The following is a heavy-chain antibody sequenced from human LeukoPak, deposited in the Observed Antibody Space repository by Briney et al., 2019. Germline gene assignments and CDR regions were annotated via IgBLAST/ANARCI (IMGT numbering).Heavy chain of an antibody. CDR1: GYTFTGYY. CDR3: ARGWYDFWNGYYGY. D-gene: IGHD3-3*01. Sequence: TVKVSCKASGYTFTGYYMHSVRQAPGHGLEWMGWINPNSGGTNYAPKFQGRVTMTRGTAISTAYMELSRLRSDDTAVYYCARGWYDFWNGYYGYWGQGTLVTVSS. V-gene: IGHV1-2*02. J-gene: IGHJ4*02. CDR2: INPNSGGT.